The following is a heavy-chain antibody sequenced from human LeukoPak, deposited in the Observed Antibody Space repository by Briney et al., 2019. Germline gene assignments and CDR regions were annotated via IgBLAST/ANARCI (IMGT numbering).Heavy chain of an antibody. Sequence: GESLKISCKGSGYSFTSSWIGWVRQMPGKGLEWMGIIYPGDSDTRYSPSFQGQVTISADKSIGTAYLQSSSLKASDTAMYYCAIYSDTYYFDCWGQGTLVTVSS. CDR2: IYPGDSDT. CDR3: AIYSDTYYFDC. V-gene: IGHV5-51*01. J-gene: IGHJ4*02. D-gene: IGHD1-26*01. CDR1: GYSFTSSW.